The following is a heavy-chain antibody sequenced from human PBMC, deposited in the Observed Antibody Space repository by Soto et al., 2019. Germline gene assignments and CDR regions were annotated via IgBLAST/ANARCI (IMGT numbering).Heavy chain of an antibody. CDR2: IYYSGST. CDR1: DGSISSGDYY. J-gene: IGHJ4*02. CDR3: ARDPIVVVPAAQAPASDY. D-gene: IGHD2-2*01. Sequence: SETLSLTCTVSDGSISSGDYYWSWIRQPPGKGLEWIGYIYYSGSTYYNPSLKSRVTISVDTSKNQFSLKLSSVTAADTAVYYCARDPIVVVPAAQAPASDYWGQGTLVTVSS. V-gene: IGHV4-30-4*01.